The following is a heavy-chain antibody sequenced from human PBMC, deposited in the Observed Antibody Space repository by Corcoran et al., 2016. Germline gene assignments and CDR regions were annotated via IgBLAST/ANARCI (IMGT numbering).Heavy chain of an antibody. Sequence: QVQLVQSGVEVKKPGASVKVSCKASGYSFVSYGISWVRQAPGQGLEWMAWISGYNDNTKYAQKFQGRVTMTTDTSTSTAYLEVKSLRSDDTCVYDCGRGGVVVTANYQDYGMDVWGQGTTVTVSS. D-gene: IGHD2-21*02. CDR1: GYSFVSYG. CDR2: ISGYNDNT. V-gene: IGHV1-18*01. J-gene: IGHJ6*02. CDR3: GRGGVVVTANYQDYGMDV.